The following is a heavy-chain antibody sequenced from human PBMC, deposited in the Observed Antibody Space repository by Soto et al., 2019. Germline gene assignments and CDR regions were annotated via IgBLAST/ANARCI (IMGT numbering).Heavy chain of an antibody. D-gene: IGHD6-19*01. CDR2: ISSSSSTI. CDR3: ARAVAEVSQH. J-gene: IGHJ1*01. V-gene: IGHV3-48*01. Sequence: PGGSLRLSCAASGFTFSSYSMNWVRQAPGKGLEWVSYISSSSSTIYYADSVKGRFTISRDNAKNSLYLQMNSLRSEDTAVYYCARAVAEVSQHWGQGTLVTVSS. CDR1: GFTFSSYS.